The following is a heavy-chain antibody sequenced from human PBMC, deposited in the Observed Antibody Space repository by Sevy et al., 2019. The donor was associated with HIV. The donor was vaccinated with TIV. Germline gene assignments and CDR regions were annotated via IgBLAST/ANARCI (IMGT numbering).Heavy chain of an antibody. CDR3: ARRGVSSGWYRAFDI. J-gene: IGHJ3*02. D-gene: IGHD6-19*01. CDR1: GFTFSSYW. CDR2: INSDGSST. V-gene: IGHV3-74*01. Sequence: GGSLRLSCAASGFTFSSYWMHWVRQAPGKGLVWVSRINSDGSSTRYADSVKGRFTISRDNAKNTLYLQMNSLRAEDTAGYYGARRGVSSGWYRAFDIWGQGTMVTVSS.